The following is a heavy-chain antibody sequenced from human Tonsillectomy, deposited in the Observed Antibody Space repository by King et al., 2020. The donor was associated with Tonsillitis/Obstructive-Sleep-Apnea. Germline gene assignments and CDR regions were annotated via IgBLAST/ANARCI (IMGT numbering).Heavy chain of an antibody. D-gene: IGHD3-10*01. V-gene: IGHV5-51*01. Sequence: GQLVQSGAEVKKPGESLKISCKGSGYSFTSYWIGWVRQMPVKGLECMGIIYPVDSAPIYSPSFQGQVTISADKSISTAYLQWSSLKASDTAMYYWARQEWFNYYYMDVWGKGTTVTVSS. CDR1: GYSFTSYW. CDR2: IYPVDSAP. J-gene: IGHJ6*03. CDR3: ARQEWFNYYYMDV.